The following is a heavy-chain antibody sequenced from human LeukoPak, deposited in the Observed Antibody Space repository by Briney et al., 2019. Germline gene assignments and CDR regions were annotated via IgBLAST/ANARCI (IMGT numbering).Heavy chain of an antibody. Sequence: GGSLRLSCAASGFTFDDYAMHWVRQAPGKGLEWVANIKQDGSEKYYVDSVKGRFTISRDNAKNSLYLQMNSLRAEDTAVYYCARDPVTRWGQGTLVTVSS. CDR3: ARDPVTR. CDR2: IKQDGSEK. CDR1: GFTFDDYA. V-gene: IGHV3-7*01. D-gene: IGHD5-18*01. J-gene: IGHJ4*02.